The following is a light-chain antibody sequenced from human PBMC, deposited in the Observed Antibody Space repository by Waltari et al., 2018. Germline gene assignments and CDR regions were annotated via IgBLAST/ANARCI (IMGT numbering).Light chain of an antibody. CDR1: GMVRNG. CDR3: QQRSNLPLA. V-gene: IGKV3-11*01. J-gene: IGKJ2*01. Sequence: LTQSPATLSLSAGERATLAGRAGGMVRNGLAWYQQKPGQAPRRLIYDASNRATGIPARFSGSGSGTDFTLTISSIEPEDFAVYYCQQRSNLPLAFGQGTKLEIK. CDR2: DAS.